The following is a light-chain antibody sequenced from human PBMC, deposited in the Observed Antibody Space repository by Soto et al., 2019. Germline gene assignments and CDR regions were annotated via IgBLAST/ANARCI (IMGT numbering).Light chain of an antibody. CDR3: QQLSIYLIT. Sequence: DSPETQTPSFLSQSHGESVTITYRASQVISTSLAWYQVKPGKAPKLLIYAASTLESGVPSRFSATVSGTEFSLTISSLQPEDFAPYYCQQLSIYLITFGQG. CDR1: QVISTS. CDR2: AAS. V-gene: IGKV1-9*01. J-gene: IGKJ5*01.